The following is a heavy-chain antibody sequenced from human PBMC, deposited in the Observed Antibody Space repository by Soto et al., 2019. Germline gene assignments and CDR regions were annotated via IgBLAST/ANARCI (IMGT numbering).Heavy chain of an antibody. J-gene: IGHJ4*02. D-gene: IGHD6-19*01. CDR3: AKDPGNIAVAGIDY. V-gene: IGHV3-23*01. CDR1: GFPFSHYA. Sequence: GGSLRLSCAASGFPFSHYAMSWVRQAPGKGLEWVSAISGSGGSTYYADSVKGRFTISRDNSKNTLYLQMNSLRAEDTAVYYCAKDPGNIAVAGIDYWGQGTLVTVSS. CDR2: ISGSGGST.